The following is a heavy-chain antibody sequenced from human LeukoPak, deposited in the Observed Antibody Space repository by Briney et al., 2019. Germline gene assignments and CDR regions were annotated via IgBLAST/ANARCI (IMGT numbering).Heavy chain of an antibody. CDR1: GASISNYY. J-gene: IGHJ4*02. Sequence: SETLSLTCSVSGASISNYYWSWIRQPPGKGLEWIGFIYFNGNTNYNPSLKSRVTMSVDTSKNQFSLKLSSVTAADTAVYYCARGEEMATSHFDYWGQGILVTVSS. CDR3: ARGEEMATSHFDY. D-gene: IGHD5-24*01. V-gene: IGHV4-59*01. CDR2: IYFNGNT.